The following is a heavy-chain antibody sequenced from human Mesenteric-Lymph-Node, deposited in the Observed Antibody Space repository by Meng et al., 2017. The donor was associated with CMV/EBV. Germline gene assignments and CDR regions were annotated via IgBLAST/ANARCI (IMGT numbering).Heavy chain of an antibody. CDR2: IIPIFGTT. Sequence: KASGVTFSSYVINWVRQAPGQGLEWMGGIIPIFGTTNYAQKFQGRVTITTDDATSTVHMELSSLRSEDTAVYYCARCPNAYNYYFDYWGQGTLVTVSS. CDR1: GVTFSSYV. J-gene: IGHJ4*02. CDR3: ARCPNAYNYYFDY. D-gene: IGHD5-24*01. V-gene: IGHV1-69*05.